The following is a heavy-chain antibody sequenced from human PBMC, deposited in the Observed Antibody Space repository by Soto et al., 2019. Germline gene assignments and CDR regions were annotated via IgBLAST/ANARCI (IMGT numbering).Heavy chain of an antibody. CDR3: AADLGDYKPL. CDR2: IFHTGSA. CDR1: GGSVNTGLYY. D-gene: IGHD4-17*01. J-gene: IGHJ4*02. V-gene: IGHV4-61*01. Sequence: QVQLLESGPGLVKPSETLSLTCTVSGGSVNTGLYYWSWIRQPPGKGLEWIGYIFHTGSATYNPALKSRVNLSIDPSNNQFSLKLRSLTAADTATYYCAADLGDYKPLWGQGTLVTVSS.